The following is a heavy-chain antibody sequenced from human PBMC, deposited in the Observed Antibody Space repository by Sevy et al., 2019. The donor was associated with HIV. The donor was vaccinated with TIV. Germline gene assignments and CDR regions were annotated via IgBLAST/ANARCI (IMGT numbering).Heavy chain of an antibody. J-gene: IGHJ3*02. V-gene: IGHV4-59*01. CDR2: IYYSGST. Sequence: SEILSLTCTVSGGSISSYYWSWIRQPPGKGLEWIGYIYYSGSTNYNPSLKSRVTISVDTSKNQFSLKLSSVTAADTAVYYGASSYSSSFHDAFDIWGQGTMVTVSS. CDR1: GGSISSYY. D-gene: IGHD6-13*01. CDR3: ASSYSSSFHDAFDI.